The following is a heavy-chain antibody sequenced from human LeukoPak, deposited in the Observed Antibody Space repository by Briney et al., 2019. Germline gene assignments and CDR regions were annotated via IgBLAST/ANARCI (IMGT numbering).Heavy chain of an antibody. Sequence: SETLSLTCTVSLDSLNNYYWNWIRQPPGKGLEWIGSGHISESSKYQPSLESRVIISVDRSKNQFSLKLSSVTAADTAVYYCARGVPDLFYDSSGYYYEVDWGQGTLVTVSS. CDR2: GHISESS. CDR1: LDSLNNYY. D-gene: IGHD3-22*01. J-gene: IGHJ4*02. V-gene: IGHV4-4*08. CDR3: ARGVPDLFYDSSGYYYEVD.